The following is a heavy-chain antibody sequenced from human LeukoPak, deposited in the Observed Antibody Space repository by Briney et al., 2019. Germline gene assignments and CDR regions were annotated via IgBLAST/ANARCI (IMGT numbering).Heavy chain of an antibody. J-gene: IGHJ4*02. CDR2: ISYDGSNK. CDR1: GFTFSSYA. CDR3: ASCYSSSWYRSFDY. Sequence: GESLRLSCAASGFTFSSYAMHWVRQAPGKGLEWVAVISYDGSNKYYADSVKGRFTISRDNSKNTLYLQMNSLRAEDTAVYYCASCYSSSWYRSFDYWGQGTLVTVSS. V-gene: IGHV3-30-3*01. D-gene: IGHD6-13*01.